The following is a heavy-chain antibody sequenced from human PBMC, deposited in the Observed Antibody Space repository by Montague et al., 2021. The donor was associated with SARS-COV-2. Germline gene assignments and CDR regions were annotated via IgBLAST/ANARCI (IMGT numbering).Heavy chain of an antibody. J-gene: IGHJ5*02. CDR1: GYSISSGYY. D-gene: IGHD3-22*01. V-gene: IGHV4-38-2*02. CDR3: ARVRSITMIVVVITPMGWFDP. CDR2: IYHSGST. Sequence: SETLSLTCTVSGYSISSGYYWGWIRQPPGKGLEWIGSIYHSGSTYYHPXXQSRVTISVDTSKNQFSLKLRSVTAADTAVYYCARVRSITMIVVVITPMGWFDPWGQGTLVTVSS.